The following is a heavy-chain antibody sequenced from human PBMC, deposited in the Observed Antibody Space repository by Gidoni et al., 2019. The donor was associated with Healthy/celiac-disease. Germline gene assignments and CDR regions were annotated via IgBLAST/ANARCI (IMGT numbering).Heavy chain of an antibody. D-gene: IGHD3-3*01. CDR2: IYYSGST. Sequence: QLQLQESGPGLVKPSETLSLTCTVSGGSISSSSYYWGWLRQPPGKGLEGIGSIYYSGSTYYNPSLKSRVTISVDTSKNQFSLKLSSVTAADTAVYYCARLRRDYDFWSGRQNYYYYYGMDVWGQGTTVTVSS. V-gene: IGHV4-39*01. CDR3: ARLRRDYDFWSGRQNYYYYYGMDV. CDR1: GGSISSSSYY. J-gene: IGHJ6*02.